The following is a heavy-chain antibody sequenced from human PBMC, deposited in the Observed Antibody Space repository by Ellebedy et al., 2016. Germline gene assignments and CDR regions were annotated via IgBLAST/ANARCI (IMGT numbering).Heavy chain of an antibody. D-gene: IGHD1-1*01. CDR1: GYSISRGYY. Sequence: SETLSLTCTVSGYSISRGYYWGWIRQPPGKGLEWIGYIYSSVNTNYNPSLKSRVAISVDTSKTQFSLRLTSVTAADTAIYFCARAPRTLGSATTYYSNAMDVWGQGTTVTVSS. CDR2: IYSSVNT. CDR3: ARAPRTLGSATTYYSNAMDV. J-gene: IGHJ6*02. V-gene: IGHV4-59*13.